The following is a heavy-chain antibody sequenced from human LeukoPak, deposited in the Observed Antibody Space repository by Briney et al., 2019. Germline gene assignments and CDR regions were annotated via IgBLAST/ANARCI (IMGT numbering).Heavy chain of an antibody. V-gene: IGHV4-34*01. CDR2: INHSGST. Sequence: SETLSLTCAVYGGSFSGYYWSWIRQPPGKGLEWIGEINHSGSTNYNPSLKSRVTISVDTSKNQFSLKLSSVTAADTAVYYCAREGGYGTYYFDYWGQGTLVTVSS. CDR3: AREGGYGTYYFDY. D-gene: IGHD1-7*01. CDR1: GGSFSGYY. J-gene: IGHJ4*02.